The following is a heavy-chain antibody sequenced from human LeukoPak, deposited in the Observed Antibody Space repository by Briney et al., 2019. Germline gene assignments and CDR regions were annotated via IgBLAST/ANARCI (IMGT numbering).Heavy chain of an antibody. J-gene: IGHJ4*02. CDR1: GGSISSSSYY. CDR3: AREGGAVAATNY. CDR2: IYYSGST. V-gene: IGHV4-39*07. D-gene: IGHD2-15*01. Sequence: SETLSLTCTVSGGSISSSSYYWGWIRQPPGKGLEWIGSIYYSGSTYYNPSLKSRVTISVDTSKNQFSLKLSSVTAADTAVYYCAREGGAVAATNYWGQGTLVTVSS.